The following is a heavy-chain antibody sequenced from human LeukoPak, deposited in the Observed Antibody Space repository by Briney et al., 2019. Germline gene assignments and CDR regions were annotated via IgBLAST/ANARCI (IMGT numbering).Heavy chain of an antibody. Sequence: GESLKISCKGSGYSFTSYWIGWVRQMPGKGLEWMGIIYPGDSDTRYSPSFQGQVTISADKSISTAYLQWGSLKASDTAMYYCARLMYYYDSSGYYKTPSFDYWGQGTLVTVSS. CDR3: ARLMYYYDSSGYYKTPSFDY. V-gene: IGHV5-51*01. D-gene: IGHD3-22*01. J-gene: IGHJ4*02. CDR1: GYSFTSYW. CDR2: IYPGDSDT.